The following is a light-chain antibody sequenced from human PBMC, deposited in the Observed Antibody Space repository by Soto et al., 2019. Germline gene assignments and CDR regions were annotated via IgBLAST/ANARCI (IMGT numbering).Light chain of an antibody. CDR1: QSISSY. CDR2: AAS. Sequence: DIQMTQSPSSLSASVGDRVTIACRASQSISSYLNWFQQKPGRAPKLLIYAASALRSGVPSRFRGNGSGTEFTLTISSLQPEDFATYYCQQSYSTPYTFGQGTKLDIK. V-gene: IGKV1-39*01. CDR3: QQSYSTPYT. J-gene: IGKJ2*01.